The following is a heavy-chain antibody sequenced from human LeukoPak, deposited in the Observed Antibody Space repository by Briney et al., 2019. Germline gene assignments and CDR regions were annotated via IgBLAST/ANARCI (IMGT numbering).Heavy chain of an antibody. CDR1: GFTFDDYA. CDR2: ISWNSGSI. Sequence: PGRSLRLSCAASGFTFDDYAMHWVRQAPGKGLEWVSGISWNSGSIGYADSVKGRFTISKDNAKNSLYLQMNSLRAEDTALYYCAKDIVGRGVNCFDYWGQGTLVTVSS. V-gene: IGHV3-9*01. D-gene: IGHD3-10*01. CDR3: AKDIVGRGVNCFDY. J-gene: IGHJ4*02.